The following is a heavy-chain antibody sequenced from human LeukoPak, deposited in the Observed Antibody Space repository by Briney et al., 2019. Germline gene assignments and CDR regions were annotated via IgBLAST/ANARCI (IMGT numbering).Heavy chain of an antibody. CDR2: MNPNSGNT. D-gene: IGHD6-19*01. CDR3: ARGRGSGHKENWFDP. V-gene: IGHV1-8*01. J-gene: IGHJ5*02. CDR1: GYTFTTYD. Sequence: ASVKVSCEASGYTFTTYDINWVRQATGQGLEWMGWMNPNSGNTGYAQKFQGRVTMTRNTSITTAYMELSSLRSEDTAVYYRARGRGSGHKENWFDPWGQGTLVTVSS.